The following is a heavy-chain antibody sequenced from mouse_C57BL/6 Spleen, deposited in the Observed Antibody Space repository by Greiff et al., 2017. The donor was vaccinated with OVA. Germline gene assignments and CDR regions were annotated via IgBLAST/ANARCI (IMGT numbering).Heavy chain of an antibody. CDR3: ARKEYYGSSFFDY. J-gene: IGHJ2*01. CDR1: GFTFSDYG. CDR2: ISSGSSTI. D-gene: IGHD1-1*01. Sequence: EVMVVESGGGLVKPGGSLKLSCAASGFTFSDYGMHWVRQAPEKGLEWVAYISSGSSTIYYADTVKGRFTISRDNAKNTLFLQMTSLRSEDTAMYYCARKEYYGSSFFDYWGQGTTLTVSS. V-gene: IGHV5-17*01.